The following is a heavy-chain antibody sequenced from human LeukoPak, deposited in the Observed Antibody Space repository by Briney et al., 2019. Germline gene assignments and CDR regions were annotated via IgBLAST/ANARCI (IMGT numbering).Heavy chain of an antibody. Sequence: GGSLRLSCAASGFTFNRYWMSWVRQAPGKGREWGASIKQDGSEKDYVDSLKGRFSISRDNARNSVHLQMNSLRVDDTAEYYCARIGYRGSSFDYWGQGTQVTVSS. D-gene: IGHD6-13*01. CDR2: IKQDGSEK. CDR3: ARIGYRGSSFDY. CDR1: GFTFNRYW. J-gene: IGHJ4*02. V-gene: IGHV3-7*05.